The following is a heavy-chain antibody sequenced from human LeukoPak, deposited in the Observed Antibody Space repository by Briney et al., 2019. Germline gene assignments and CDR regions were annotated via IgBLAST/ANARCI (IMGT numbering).Heavy chain of an antibody. D-gene: IGHD6-13*01. CDR3: ARVRIEQQPDDY. Sequence: VASVKVSCKASGYTFSSYGISWVRQAPGQGLEWMGWISAYNGNTNYAQKLQGRVTMTTDTSTSTAYMELRSLRSDDTAVYYCARVRIEQQPDDYWGQGTLVTVSS. CDR1: GYTFSSYG. J-gene: IGHJ4*02. V-gene: IGHV1-18*01. CDR2: ISAYNGNT.